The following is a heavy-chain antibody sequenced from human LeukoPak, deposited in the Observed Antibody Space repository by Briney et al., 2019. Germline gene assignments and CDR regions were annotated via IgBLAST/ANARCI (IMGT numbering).Heavy chain of an antibody. Sequence: SETLSLTCTVSGGSISSGGYYWSWIRQHPGKGLEWIGYIYYSGSTYYNPSLKSQVTISVDTSKNQFSLKLSSVTAADTAVYYCARDDYGDYTLDYWGQGTLVTVSS. V-gene: IGHV4-31*01. CDR2: IYYSGST. J-gene: IGHJ4*02. CDR1: GGSISSGGYY. CDR3: ARDDYGDYTLDY. D-gene: IGHD4-17*01.